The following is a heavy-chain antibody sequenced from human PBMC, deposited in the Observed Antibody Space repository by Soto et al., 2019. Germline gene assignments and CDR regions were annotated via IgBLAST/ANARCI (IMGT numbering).Heavy chain of an antibody. Sequence: SETLSLTCTVSGGSISSYYWSWIRQPAGKGLEWIGRIYTSGSTNYNPSLKSRVTMSVDTSKNQFSLKLSSVTAADTAVYYCARAGPTVTTKGFDYYYGMDVWGQGTTVTVS. D-gene: IGHD4-17*01. CDR3: ARAGPTVTTKGFDYYYGMDV. CDR2: IYTSGST. J-gene: IGHJ6*02. V-gene: IGHV4-4*07. CDR1: GGSISSYY.